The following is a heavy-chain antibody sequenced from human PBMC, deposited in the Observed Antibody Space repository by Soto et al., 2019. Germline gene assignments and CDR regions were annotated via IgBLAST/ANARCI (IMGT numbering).Heavy chain of an antibody. D-gene: IGHD3-22*01. CDR2: ISYDGSNK. J-gene: IGHJ4*02. V-gene: IGHV3-30*18. CDR3: AKADFLHSSGSDY. CDR1: GFTFSSYG. Sequence: QVQLVESGGGVVQPGRSLRLSCAASGFTFSSYGMHWVRQAPGKGLEWVAVISYDGSNKYYADSVKGRFTISRDNSKNTLYLQMNSLRAEDTAVYYCAKADFLHSSGSDYWGQGTLVTVSS.